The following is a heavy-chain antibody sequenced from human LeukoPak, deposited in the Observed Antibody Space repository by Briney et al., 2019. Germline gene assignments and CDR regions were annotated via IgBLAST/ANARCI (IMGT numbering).Heavy chain of an antibody. CDR1: GFTFSSYS. J-gene: IGHJ3*02. CDR3: AKVIVVVIIYDAFDI. V-gene: IGHV3-23*01. Sequence: GGSLRLSCAASGFTFSSYSMNWVRQAPGKGLEWVSAISGSGGSTYYADSVKGRFTISRDNSKNTLYLQMDSLRAEDTAVYYCAKVIVVVIIYDAFDIWGQGTMVTVSS. CDR2: ISGSGGST. D-gene: IGHD3-22*01.